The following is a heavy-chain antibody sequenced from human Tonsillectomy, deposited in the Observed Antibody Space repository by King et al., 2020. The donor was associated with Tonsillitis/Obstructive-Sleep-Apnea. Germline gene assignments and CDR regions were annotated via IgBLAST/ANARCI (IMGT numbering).Heavy chain of an antibody. CDR2: IYYSGTT. D-gene: IGHD6-6*01. Sequence: QLQESGPGLVKPSETLSLTCTVSGDSISSSLYYWGWIRQPPGKGLEWIATIYYSGTTYYNPSLTSRVTIYVATSKNQFSLNLNSVTAADTAVDYCVRHSRDSSLGDYFYYIDVWGKGTMVTVSS. V-gene: IGHV4-39*01. J-gene: IGHJ6*03. CDR1: GDSISSSLYY. CDR3: VRHSRDSSLGDYFYYIDV.